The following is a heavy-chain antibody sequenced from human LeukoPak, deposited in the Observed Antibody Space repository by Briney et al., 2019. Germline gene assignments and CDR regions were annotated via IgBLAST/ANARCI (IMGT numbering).Heavy chain of an antibody. V-gene: IGHV1-69*04. CDR3: AREADSSGYYYPGY. Sequence: SVKVSCKASGGTFSSYAISWVRQAPGQGLEWMGRIIPIFGIANYAQKFQGRVTITADKSTSTAYMELSSLRSEDTAVYYCAREADSSGYYYPGYWGQGTLVTVSP. D-gene: IGHD3-22*01. J-gene: IGHJ4*02. CDR1: GGTFSSYA. CDR2: IIPIFGIA.